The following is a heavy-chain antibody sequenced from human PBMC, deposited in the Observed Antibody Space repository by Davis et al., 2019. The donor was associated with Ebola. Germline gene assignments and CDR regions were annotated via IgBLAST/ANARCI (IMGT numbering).Heavy chain of an antibody. J-gene: IGHJ3*02. Sequence: PGGSLRLSCVASGFTFSNFAMSWVRQAPEKGLEWVSGISGRGSYTYYADSVKGRFTIFRDNAKNSLYLQMNSLRAEDTAVYYCAGGESGWDASDIWGRGTMVTVSS. CDR2: ISGRGSYT. CDR3: AGGESGWDASDI. D-gene: IGHD6-19*01. CDR1: GFTFSNFA. V-gene: IGHV3-21*01.